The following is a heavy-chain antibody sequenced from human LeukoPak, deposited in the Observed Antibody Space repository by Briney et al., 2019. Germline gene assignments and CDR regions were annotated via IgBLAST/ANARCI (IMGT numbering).Heavy chain of an antibody. CDR2: ISGGGST. Sequence: PGGSLRLSYAASGFTVSSNHMSWVRQAPGKGLEWVSAISGGGSTYYADSVKGRFTISRDNSKNTLYLQMNSLRAEDTAVYYCARYSSGWYCLDYWGQGTLVTVSS. V-gene: IGHV3-53*01. J-gene: IGHJ4*02. CDR1: GFTVSSNH. CDR3: ARYSSGWYCLDY. D-gene: IGHD6-19*01.